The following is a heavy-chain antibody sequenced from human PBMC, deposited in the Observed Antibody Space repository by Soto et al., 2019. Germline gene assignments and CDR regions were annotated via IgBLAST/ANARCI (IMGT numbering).Heavy chain of an antibody. V-gene: IGHV3-48*02. D-gene: IGHD2-15*01. J-gene: IGHJ4*02. CDR2: ISGSSQTI. CDR1: GFIFNTYS. Sequence: EVQLVESGGGLIQPGGSLRLSCAASGFIFNTYSMNWVRQAPGKGLEWVSYISGSSQTIFYADSVRGLFTISRDNANNSTYLQMVSRRDEDTAVYYCARTLSWRRGPFDSWGQGTLVTVSS. CDR3: ARTLSWRRGPFDS.